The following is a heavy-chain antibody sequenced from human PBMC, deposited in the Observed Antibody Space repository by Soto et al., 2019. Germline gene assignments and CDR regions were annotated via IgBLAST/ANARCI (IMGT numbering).Heavy chain of an antibody. V-gene: IGHV4-4*02. J-gene: IGHJ4*02. CDR2: IHHSGST. CDR1: GGSISSSNW. D-gene: IGHD4-17*01. Sequence: SETLSLTCAVSGGSISSSNWWSWVRQPPGKGLEWIGEIHHSGSTNYNSSLKSRVTISIDTSKNHFFLNLSSVTAADTAVYFCARIGLTTALLWGQGTLVTVSS. CDR3: ARIGLTTALL.